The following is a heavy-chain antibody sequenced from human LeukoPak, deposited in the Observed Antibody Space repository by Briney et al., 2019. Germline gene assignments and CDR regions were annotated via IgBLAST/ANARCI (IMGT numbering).Heavy chain of an antibody. Sequence: ASVKVPCKASGYNFSAYGMTWVRQAPGQGLEWMGWVTSDNRDTKYAPKFQGRVTMTTDMSSTTAYMELRSLRSDDTAVYYCARGSHEYWNDYWGQGTLVTVSS. V-gene: IGHV1-18*01. CDR1: GYNFSAYG. CDR2: VTSDNRDT. J-gene: IGHJ4*02. CDR3: ARGSHEYWNDY. D-gene: IGHD1-1*01.